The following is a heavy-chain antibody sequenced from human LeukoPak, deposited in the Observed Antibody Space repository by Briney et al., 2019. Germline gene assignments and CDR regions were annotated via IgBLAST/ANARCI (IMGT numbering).Heavy chain of an antibody. D-gene: IGHD6-13*01. V-gene: IGHV4-39*07. J-gene: IGHJ3*02. Sequence: SETLSLTCTVSGGSISSSSYYWGWIRQPPGKGLEWIGSIYYSGSTYYNPSLKSRVTISVDTSKNQFSLKLSSVTAADTAVYYCARDCPYSSSCPDAFDIWGQGTMVTVSS. CDR3: ARDCPYSSSCPDAFDI. CDR2: IYYSGST. CDR1: GGSISSSSYY.